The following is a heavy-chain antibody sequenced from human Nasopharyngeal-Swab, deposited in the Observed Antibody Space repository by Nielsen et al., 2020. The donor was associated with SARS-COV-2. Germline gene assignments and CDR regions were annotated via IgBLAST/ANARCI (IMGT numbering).Heavy chain of an antibody. J-gene: IGHJ6*03. D-gene: IGHD3-3*01. CDR2: VDYGGSTT. CDR1: GFTFRNCW. CDR3: ARDVRIFGVVIITYYYYYYMDV. Sequence: GGSLRLSCAASGFTFRNCWMHWVRQTPGQGLVWVARVDYGGSTTNYADSVKGRFTISRDNAKNSLYLQMNSLRAEDTAVYYCARDVRIFGVVIITYYYYYYMDVWGKGTTVTVSS. V-gene: IGHV3-74*01.